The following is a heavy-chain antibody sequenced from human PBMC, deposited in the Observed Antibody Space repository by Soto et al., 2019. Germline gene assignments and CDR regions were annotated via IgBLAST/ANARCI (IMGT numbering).Heavy chain of an antibody. J-gene: IGHJ5*02. CDR1: GGSISSSNW. Sequence: LSLTCAVSGGSISSSNWWSWVRQPPGKGLEWIGEIYHSGGTNYNPSLKSRVTISVDKSKNQFSLKLSSVTAADTAVYYCARKYCSSSSCSSFVEWSNWFDPSGQGTLVTVYS. V-gene: IGHV4-4*02. D-gene: IGHD2-2*01. CDR3: ARKYCSSSSCSSFVEWSNWFDP. CDR2: IYHSGGT.